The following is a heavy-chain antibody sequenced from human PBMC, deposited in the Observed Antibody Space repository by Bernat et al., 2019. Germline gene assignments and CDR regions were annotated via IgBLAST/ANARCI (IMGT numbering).Heavy chain of an antibody. Sequence: QVQLVESGGGVVQPGRSLRLSCAASGFTFSSYGMHWVRQAPGKGLEWVAVISNDGRNKYYAASVKDRLTSSRDNSQNTLYLQMNSLRVEDTAVYYCAKERDSSNWYGGGFDYWGQGTLVTVSS. V-gene: IGHV3-30*18. CDR3: AKERDSSNWYGGGFDY. CDR1: GFTFSSYG. J-gene: IGHJ4*02. D-gene: IGHD6-13*01. CDR2: ISNDGRNK.